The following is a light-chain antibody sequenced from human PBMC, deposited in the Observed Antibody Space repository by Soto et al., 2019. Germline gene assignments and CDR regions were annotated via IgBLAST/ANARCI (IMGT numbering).Light chain of an antibody. Sequence: IQMTQSPSTLSGSVGDRVTITYRASQTISSWLAWYQQQPGKAPRLLIYAASSLQGGVPSRFSGSGSGTDFTLTISSLQREDFATYYCQQSYSHPGTFGQGTKVDIK. V-gene: IGKV1-39*01. CDR2: AAS. CDR3: QQSYSHPGT. CDR1: QTISSW. J-gene: IGKJ1*01.